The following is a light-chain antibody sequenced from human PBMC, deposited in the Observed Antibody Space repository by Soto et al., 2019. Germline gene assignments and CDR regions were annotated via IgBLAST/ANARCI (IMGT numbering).Light chain of an antibody. J-gene: IGKJ4*01. Sequence: DIQMTQSPSSLTASIGDRVTISCRASQGFSNSLAWYQQKPGKVPTLLIYGASILQSGVPSRFSGSGFWTEFTVTIICLQPEDVATCFCQKCVSAPLTFGGGTKVEIK. CDR1: QGFSNS. CDR2: GAS. CDR3: QKCVSAPLT. V-gene: IGKV1-27*01.